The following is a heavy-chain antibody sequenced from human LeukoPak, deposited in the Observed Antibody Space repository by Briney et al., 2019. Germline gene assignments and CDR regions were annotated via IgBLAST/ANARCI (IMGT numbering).Heavy chain of an antibody. J-gene: IGHJ6*02. Sequence: GGSLRLSCAASGFSFSIYWMSWVRQAPGKGLEWVAVISYDGSNKYYADSVKGRFTISRDNSKNTLYLQMNSLRAEDTAVYYCAKELGAVKVYYYYYYGMDVWGQGTTVTVSS. CDR2: ISYDGSNK. CDR1: GFSFSIYW. CDR3: AKELGAVKVYYYYYYGMDV. V-gene: IGHV3-30*18. D-gene: IGHD4-11*01.